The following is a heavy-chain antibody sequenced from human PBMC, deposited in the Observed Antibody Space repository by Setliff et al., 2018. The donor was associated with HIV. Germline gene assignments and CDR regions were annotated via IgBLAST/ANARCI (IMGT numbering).Heavy chain of an antibody. J-gene: IGHJ4*02. CDR2: IHYSGST. CDR1: GGSISSGGYY. CDR3: ARDRAAFRLTY. Sequence: TLSLTCTVSGGSISSGGYYWSWIRQHPGKGLEWIGYIHYSGSTYYNPSLKSRVSMSVDTSKDQVSLKLSTVTAADTAVYYCARDRAAFRLTYWGQGTLVTVSS. D-gene: IGHD3-3*02. V-gene: IGHV4-31*03.